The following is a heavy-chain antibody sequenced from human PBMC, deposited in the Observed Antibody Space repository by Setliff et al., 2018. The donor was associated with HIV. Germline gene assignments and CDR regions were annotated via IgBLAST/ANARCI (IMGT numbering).Heavy chain of an antibody. V-gene: IGHV4-4*07. J-gene: IGHJ3*02. CDR3: ARVFPPIRGAPFGTPPGAFDI. D-gene: IGHD2-15*01. CDR2: VHSNGDP. Sequence: LSLTCSVSGGSITNFYWHWIRQTAGMRLEWIGRVHSNGDPNYSPSLKSRVTMSVDTSQSHVSLKLTSVTAADTAVYYCARVFPPIRGAPFGTPPGAFDIWGQGTMVTVSS. CDR1: GGSITNFY.